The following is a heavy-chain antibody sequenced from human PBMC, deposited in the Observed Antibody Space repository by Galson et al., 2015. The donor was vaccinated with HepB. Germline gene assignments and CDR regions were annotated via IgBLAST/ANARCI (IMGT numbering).Heavy chain of an antibody. V-gene: IGHV3-30*18. CDR3: AKDSSSWSFYYYMDV. CDR1: GFTFSSYG. Sequence: SLRLSCAASGFTFSSYGMHWVRQAPGKGLEWVAVISYDGSNKYYADSVKGRFTISRDNSKNTLYLQMNSLRAEDTAVYYCAKDSSSWSFYYYMDVWGKGTTVTVSS. CDR2: ISYDGSNK. D-gene: IGHD6-13*01. J-gene: IGHJ6*03.